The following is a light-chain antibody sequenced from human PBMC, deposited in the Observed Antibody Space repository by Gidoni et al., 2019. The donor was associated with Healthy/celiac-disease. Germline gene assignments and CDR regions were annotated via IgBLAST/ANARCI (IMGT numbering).Light chain of an antibody. CDR1: QSVSSY. CDR2: DAS. V-gene: IGKV3-11*01. J-gene: IGKJ4*01. Sequence: EIVLTQSPATLSLSPGERATLSCRASQSVSSYLAWYQQKPGQAPRLLIYDASSGSGTDFTLIISSLEPEDFAVYYCQQRSNWPPLTFGGXTKVEIK. CDR3: QQRSNWPPLT.